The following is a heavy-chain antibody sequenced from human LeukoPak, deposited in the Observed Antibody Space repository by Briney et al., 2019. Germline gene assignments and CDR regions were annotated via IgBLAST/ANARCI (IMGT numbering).Heavy chain of an antibody. CDR1: GFTFSSYA. D-gene: IGHD2-2*01. J-gene: IGHJ4*02. CDR2: ISGSGGST. CDR3: AKVYCSSTSCECFDY. Sequence: GGSLRLSCAAPGFTFSSYAMSWVRLAPGKGLEWVSAISGSGGSTYYADSVKGRFTISRDNSKNTLYLQMNSLRAEDTAVYYCAKVYCSSTSCECFDYWGQGTLVTVSS. V-gene: IGHV3-23*01.